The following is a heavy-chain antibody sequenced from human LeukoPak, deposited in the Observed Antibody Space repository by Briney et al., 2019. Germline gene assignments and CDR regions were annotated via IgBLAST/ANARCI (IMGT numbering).Heavy chain of an antibody. CDR2: ISAYNGNT. Sequence: ASVKVSCKASGGTFSSYAISWVRQAPGQGLEWMGWISAYNGNTNYAQKLQGRATMTTDTSTSTAYMELRSLRSDDTAVYYCARVPGYCSSTSCPSFDPWGQGTLVTVSS. J-gene: IGHJ5*02. CDR3: ARVPGYCSSTSCPSFDP. CDR1: GGTFSSYA. D-gene: IGHD2-2*01. V-gene: IGHV1-18*01.